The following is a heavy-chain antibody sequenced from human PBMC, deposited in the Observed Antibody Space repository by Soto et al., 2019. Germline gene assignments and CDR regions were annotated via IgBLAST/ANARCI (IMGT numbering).Heavy chain of an antibody. V-gene: IGHV4-34*01. D-gene: IGHD6-6*01. Sequence: SETLSLTCSLYSGSLSGYYWSWIRQPPGKGLEWIGEISPSGTTNYSPSLRSRVSISVDTSKNQFSLNLTSLTAADTAVYYCARAPKVSGSAQTRPDFWGQGSLVTVTS. CDR1: SGSLSGYY. J-gene: IGHJ4*02. CDR3: ARAPKVSGSAQTRPDF. CDR2: ISPSGTT.